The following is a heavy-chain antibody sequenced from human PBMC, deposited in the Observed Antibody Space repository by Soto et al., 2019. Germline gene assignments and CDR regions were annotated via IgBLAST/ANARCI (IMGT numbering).Heavy chain of an antibody. CDR1: GYSFTSYW. Sequence: ESLTISCKGSGYSFTSYWISLVRQMPGKGLEWMGRIDPSDSYTNYSPSFQGHVTISADKSISTAYLQWSSLKASDTAMYYCARHASLSAVAAIGDAFDIWGQGTMVTVSS. CDR3: ARHASLSAVAAIGDAFDI. D-gene: IGHD6-19*01. V-gene: IGHV5-10-1*01. J-gene: IGHJ3*02. CDR2: IDPSDSYT.